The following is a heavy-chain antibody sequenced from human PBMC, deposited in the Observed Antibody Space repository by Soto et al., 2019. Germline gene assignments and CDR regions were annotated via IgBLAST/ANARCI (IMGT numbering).Heavy chain of an antibody. J-gene: IGHJ4*02. CDR3: AKSPRYCTNGLCYPVYYFDY. V-gene: IGHV3-73*01. D-gene: IGHD2-8*01. CDR2: IRSKANSYAT. Sequence: PGGSLRLSCAASGFTFSGSAMHWVRQASGKGLEWVGRIRSKANSYATAYAASVKGRFTISRDDSKNTAYLQMNSLRAENTAVYYCAKSPRYCTNGLCYPVYYFDYWGQGSLVTVSS. CDR1: GFTFSGSA.